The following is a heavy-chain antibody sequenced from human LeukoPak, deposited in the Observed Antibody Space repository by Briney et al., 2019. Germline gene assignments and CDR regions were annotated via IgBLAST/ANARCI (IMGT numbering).Heavy chain of an antibody. CDR2: INPNSGGT. CDR1: GYTFTGYY. D-gene: IGHD5-12*01. CDR3: ARDLIVATPFDY. V-gene: IGHV1-2*02. J-gene: IGHJ4*02. Sequence: ASVQVSCKASGYTFTGYYMHWVRQAPGQGLEWMGWINPNSGGTNYAQKFQGRVTMTRDTSISTAYMELSRLRSDDTAVYYCARDLIVATPFDYWGQGTLVTVSS.